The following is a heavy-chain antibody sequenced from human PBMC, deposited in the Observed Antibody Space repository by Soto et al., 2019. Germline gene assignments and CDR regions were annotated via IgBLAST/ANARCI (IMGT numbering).Heavy chain of an antibody. CDR3: AKGYYSGYDLAYFDY. CDR2: ISGSGDNT. D-gene: IGHD5-12*01. CDR1: GFSFDEYA. V-gene: IGHV3-23*01. J-gene: IGHJ4*02. Sequence: EVQLLESGGGLAQPGGSVRLSCAASGFSFDEYAMTWVRQAAGKGLEWVSAISGSGDNTYYADSVKCRFTISRDNSKNTLYLQLNSLRGEDTAVYYCAKGYYSGYDLAYFDYWGQGTLVTVSS.